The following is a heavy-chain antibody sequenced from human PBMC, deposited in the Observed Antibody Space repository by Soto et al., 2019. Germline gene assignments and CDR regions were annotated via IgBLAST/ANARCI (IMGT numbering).Heavy chain of an antibody. CDR1: GCTFMNYD. J-gene: IGHJ4*02. CDR3: GVQFDY. CDR2: IGTSGTPT. Sequence: PAGSLTLSCAASGCTFMNYDMSWVLHAPRGDLEWVSGIGTSGTPTIYTASVKSRVTISIDDSKNQLSLQMNTLTAEDTAVYYCGVQFDYWGQGTLVTVSS. V-gene: IGHV3-23*01.